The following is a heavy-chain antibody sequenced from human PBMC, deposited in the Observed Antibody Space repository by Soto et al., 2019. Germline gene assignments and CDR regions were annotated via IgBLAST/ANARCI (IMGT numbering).Heavy chain of an antibody. D-gene: IGHD6-13*01. V-gene: IGHV1-69*01. CDR3: ARRRVGVGSWGAFDL. CDR1: GGTFSSYA. J-gene: IGHJ3*01. CDR2: IIPIFGTA. Sequence: QVQLVQSGAEVKKPGSSVKVSCKASGGTFSSYAISWVRQAPGQGLEWMGGIIPIFGTANYAQKVQGRVTITADESTSTAYMELSSLRSEDRAVYYCARRRVGVGSWGAFDLWGQGTMVTVSS.